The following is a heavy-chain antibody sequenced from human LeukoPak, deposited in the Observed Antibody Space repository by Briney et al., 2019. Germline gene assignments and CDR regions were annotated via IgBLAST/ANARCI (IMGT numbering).Heavy chain of an antibody. CDR1: GYTFTGYY. CDR3: ARDRGSVGATDY. D-gene: IGHD1-26*01. V-gene: IGHV1-2*02. Sequence: ASVKVSCKASGYTFTGYYMHWVRQAPGQGLGWMGWINPNSGGTNYAQKFQGRVTMTRDTSISTAYMELSRLRSDDTAVYYCARDRGSVGATDYWGQGTLVTVSS. CDR2: INPNSGGT. J-gene: IGHJ4*02.